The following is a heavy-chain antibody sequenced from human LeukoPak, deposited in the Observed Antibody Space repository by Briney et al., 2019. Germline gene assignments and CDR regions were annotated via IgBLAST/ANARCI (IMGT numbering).Heavy chain of an antibody. CDR3: ARDPPSGSYLDI. CDR1: GYTFPSYF. V-gene: IGHV1-46*01. CDR2: INPTGGST. J-gene: IGHJ3*02. Sequence: ASVKVSCKASGYTFPSYFMHWVRQAPGQGLEWMGIINPTGGSTTYAQKFQGRVTMTRDTSTSTVYMELSSLRSDDTAVYYCARDPPSGSYLDIWGQGTMVTVSS.